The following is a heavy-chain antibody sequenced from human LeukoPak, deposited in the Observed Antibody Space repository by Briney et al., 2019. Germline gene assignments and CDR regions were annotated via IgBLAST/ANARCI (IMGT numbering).Heavy chain of an antibody. J-gene: IGHJ4*02. V-gene: IGHV4-31*03. CDR1: GDSINSGGYY. CDR2: IYYSGTT. D-gene: IGHD3-22*01. CDR3: ARGGYDSSGSSVYYFDY. Sequence: PSQTLSLTCTVSGDSINSGGYYWTWIRQYPGKGLEWIGYIYYSGTTYCNPSLKSRVTISVDTSKNQFSLNLSSLTAADTAVYYCARGGYDSSGSSVYYFDYWGQGTLVTVSS.